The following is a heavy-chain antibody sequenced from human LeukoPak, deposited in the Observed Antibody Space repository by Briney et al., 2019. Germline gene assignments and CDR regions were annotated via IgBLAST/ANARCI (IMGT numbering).Heavy chain of an antibody. CDR3: ARDFSSSPTVYYYYYMDV. Sequence: NPSETLSLTCTVSGGSISSRPYYWGWVRQPPGKGLEWIGTISYSGTTYYSPSLKSRVTISLDTSKNQFSLKLSSVTAADTAIYYCARDFSSSPTVYYYYYMDVWGKGTTVTVSS. CDR2: ISYSGTT. D-gene: IGHD6-13*01. V-gene: IGHV4-39*07. J-gene: IGHJ6*03. CDR1: GGSISSRPYY.